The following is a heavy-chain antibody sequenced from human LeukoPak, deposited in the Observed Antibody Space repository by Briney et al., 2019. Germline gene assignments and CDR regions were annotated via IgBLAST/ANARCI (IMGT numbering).Heavy chain of an antibody. D-gene: IGHD3-3*01. CDR2: FDPGDGET. Sequence: ASVKVSCKVSGYTLTELSMHWVRQAPGKGLEWMGGFDPGDGETIYAQKFQGRVTMTEDTSTDTAYMELSSLRSEDTAVYYCATLHVLRFLEWSYFDYWGQGTLVTVSS. V-gene: IGHV1-24*01. CDR3: ATLHVLRFLEWSYFDY. CDR1: GYTLTELS. J-gene: IGHJ4*02.